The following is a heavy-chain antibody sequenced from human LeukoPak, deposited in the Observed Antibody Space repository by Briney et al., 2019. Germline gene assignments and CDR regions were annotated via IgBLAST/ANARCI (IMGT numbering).Heavy chain of an antibody. CDR1: GGSFSGYY. Sequence: SETLSLTCAVYGGSFSGYYWSWIRQPPGKGLEWIGEINHSGSTDYNPSLESRVTISVDTSKNQFSLKLSSVTAADTAVYYCAREADRWFDPWGQGTLVTVSS. J-gene: IGHJ5*02. CDR2: INHSGST. CDR3: AREADRWFDP. V-gene: IGHV4-34*01.